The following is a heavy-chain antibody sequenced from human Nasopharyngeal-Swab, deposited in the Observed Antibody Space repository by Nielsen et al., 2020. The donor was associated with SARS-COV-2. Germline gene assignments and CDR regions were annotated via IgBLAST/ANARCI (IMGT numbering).Heavy chain of an antibody. CDR3: ARGSSAVVTPMGAGGFDY. J-gene: IGHJ4*02. Sequence: WIRQPPGKGLEWIGYIYYSGSTYYNPSLKSRVTISVDTSKNQFSLKLSSVTAADTAVYYCARGSSAVVTPMGAGGFDYWGQGTLVTVSS. D-gene: IGHD4-23*01. CDR2: IYYSGST. V-gene: IGHV4-30-4*01.